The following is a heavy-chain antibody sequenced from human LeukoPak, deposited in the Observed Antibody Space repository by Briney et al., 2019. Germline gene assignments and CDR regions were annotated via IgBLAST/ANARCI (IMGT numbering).Heavy chain of an antibody. J-gene: IGHJ4*02. Sequence: GGSLRLSCAASGFTFSSYSMNWVRQAPGKGLEWVSSISSSSSYIYYADSVKGRFTISRDNAKNSLYLQMNSLRAEDTAVYYCAREGLRVVVPAAVDYWGQGTLVTVSS. D-gene: IGHD2-2*01. CDR3: AREGLRVVVPAAVDY. V-gene: IGHV3-21*01. CDR2: ISSSSSYI. CDR1: GFTFSSYS.